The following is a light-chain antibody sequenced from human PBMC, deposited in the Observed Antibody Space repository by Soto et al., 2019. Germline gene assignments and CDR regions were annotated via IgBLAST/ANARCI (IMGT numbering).Light chain of an antibody. J-gene: IGKJ1*01. V-gene: IGKV1-5*03. CDR3: QQYINYFRT. CDR1: QSIGVW. CDR2: KTS. Sequence: DIQMTQSPSTLSAPVGDRVTITCRASQSIGVWLAWYQQKPGTAPKLLIYKTSTLDSGVPLRFSGSGSGTEFTLTISSLQPDDFATYYCQQYINYFRTFGQGTKVEIK.